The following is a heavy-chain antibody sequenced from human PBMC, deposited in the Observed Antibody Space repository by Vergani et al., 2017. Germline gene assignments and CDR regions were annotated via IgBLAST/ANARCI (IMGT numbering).Heavy chain of an antibody. D-gene: IGHD3-10*01. CDR3: ARGNRGYYYGSGSYYKDYYYYMDV. CDR2: ISYDGSNK. CDR1: GFTFSSYG. Sequence: VQLLESGGGVVQPGRSLRLSCAASGFTFSSYGMHWVRQAPGKGLEWVAVISYDGSNKYYADSVKGRFTISRDNSKNTLYLQMNSLRAEDTAVYYCARGNRGYYYGSGSYYKDYYYYMDVWGKGTTVTVSS. V-gene: IGHV3-30*03. J-gene: IGHJ6*03.